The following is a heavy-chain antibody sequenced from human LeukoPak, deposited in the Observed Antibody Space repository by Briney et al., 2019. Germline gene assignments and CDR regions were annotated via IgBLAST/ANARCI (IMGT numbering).Heavy chain of an antibody. CDR1: GGSISSYY. J-gene: IGHJ3*02. D-gene: IGHD1-26*01. CDR2: IYTSGST. Sequence: PSETLSLTCTVSGGSISSYYWSWIRQPAGKGLEWIGRIYTSGSTNYNPSLKSRVTMSVDTSKNQFSLKLSSVTAADTAVYYCARGARGWELLIDAFDIWGQGTMVTVSS. CDR3: ARGARGWELLIDAFDI. V-gene: IGHV4-4*07.